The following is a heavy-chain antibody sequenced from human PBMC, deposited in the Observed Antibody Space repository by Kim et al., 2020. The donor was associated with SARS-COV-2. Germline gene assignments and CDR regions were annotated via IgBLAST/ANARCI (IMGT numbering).Heavy chain of an antibody. D-gene: IGHD3-16*02. J-gene: IGHJ4*02. V-gene: IGHV4-4*07. CDR2: IYTSGRT. CDR1: GDSLSSDY. Sequence: SETLSLTCTVSGDSLSSDYWSWNRQPAGKGLEWIGRIYTSGRTNYNPSLQSRVTISAYMPKNQFPLNLSSVTAAATAVYYCASALGHWGQGTLVTVSS. CDR3: ASALGH.